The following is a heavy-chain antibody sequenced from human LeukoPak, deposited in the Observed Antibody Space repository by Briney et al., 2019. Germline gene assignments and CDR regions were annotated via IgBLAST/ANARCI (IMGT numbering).Heavy chain of an antibody. D-gene: IGHD3-16*01. V-gene: IGHV1-2*02. J-gene: IGHJ5*02. CDR2: INPNSGGT. Sequence: ASVKVSCKASGYTFTGYYMHWVRQAPGRGLEWMGWINPNSGGTNYAQKFQGRVTMTRDTSISTAYMELSRLGSDDAAVYYCARVSHRPNVGGSSFDPWGQGTLVTVSS. CDR3: ARVSHRPNVGGSSFDP. CDR1: GYTFTGYY.